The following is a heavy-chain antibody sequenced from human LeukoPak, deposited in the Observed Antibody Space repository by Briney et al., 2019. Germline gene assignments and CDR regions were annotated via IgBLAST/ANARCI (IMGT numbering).Heavy chain of an antibody. CDR3: ARVPPSVAPHGEIDDY. D-gene: IGHD4-17*01. Sequence: SVKVSCKASGGTFSSYAISWVRQAPGQGLEWMGGIIPIFGTANYAQKFQGRVTITADESTSTAYMELSSLRSEDTAVYYCARVPPSVAPHGEIDDYWGQGTLVTVSS. J-gene: IGHJ4*02. CDR1: GGTFSSYA. CDR2: IIPIFGTA. V-gene: IGHV1-69*01.